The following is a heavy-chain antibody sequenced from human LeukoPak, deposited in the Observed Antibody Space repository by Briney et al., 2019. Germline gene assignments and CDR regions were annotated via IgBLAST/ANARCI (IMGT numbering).Heavy chain of an antibody. Sequence: SETLSLTCTVSGGSISSYYWSWIRQPPGKGLEWIGEINHSGSTNYNPSLKSRVTISVDTSKNQFSLKLSSVTAADTAVYYCARRVPSGRGGAFDIWGQGTMVTVSS. CDR2: INHSGST. CDR3: ARRVPSGRGGAFDI. V-gene: IGHV4-34*01. D-gene: IGHD2-15*01. J-gene: IGHJ3*02. CDR1: GGSISSYY.